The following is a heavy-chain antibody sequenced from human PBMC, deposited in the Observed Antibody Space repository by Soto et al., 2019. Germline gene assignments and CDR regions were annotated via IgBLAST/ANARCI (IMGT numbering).Heavy chain of an antibody. CDR2: IYYSGST. CDR3: ARQGYGSGESDY. CDR1: GGSISSSSYY. D-gene: IGHD3-10*01. V-gene: IGHV4-39*01. Sequence: QLQLQESGPGLVKPSETLSLTYTVSGGSISSSSYYWGWIRQPPGKGLEWIGSIYYSGSTYYNPSLKSRVTISVDTSKNQFSLKLSSVTAADTAVYYCARQGYGSGESDYWGQGTLVTVSS. J-gene: IGHJ4*02.